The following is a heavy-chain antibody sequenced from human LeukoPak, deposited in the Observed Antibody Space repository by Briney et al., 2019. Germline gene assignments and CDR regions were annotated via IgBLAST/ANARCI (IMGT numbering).Heavy chain of an antibody. CDR2: IWSDGSNK. CDR3: AKAKSGSYSPFDY. Sequence: GGSLRLSCAASAFTFSNYAMRWVRQAPGKGLEWVAVIWSDGSNKNYADSVKGRFTISRDNSWNTLYLQMNSLRAEDTAVYYCAKAKSGSYSPFDYWAREPWSPSPQ. J-gene: IGHJ4*02. CDR1: AFTFSNYA. D-gene: IGHD1-26*01. V-gene: IGHV3-33*06.